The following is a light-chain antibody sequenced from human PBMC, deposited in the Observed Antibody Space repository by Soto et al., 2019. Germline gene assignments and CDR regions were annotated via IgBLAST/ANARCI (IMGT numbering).Light chain of an antibody. V-gene: IGKV3-20*01. CDR2: GAS. J-gene: IGKJ4*01. CDR1: QSVSSSY. Sequence: EIVLTQSPGTLSLSPGERATLSCRASQSVSSSYLAWYQQKPGQAPRLLIYGASSRATGIPDRFSGSGSGTDVTLTISGLEPGDFAVYYCQQYGGSPGTFGGGTKVDIK. CDR3: QQYGGSPGT.